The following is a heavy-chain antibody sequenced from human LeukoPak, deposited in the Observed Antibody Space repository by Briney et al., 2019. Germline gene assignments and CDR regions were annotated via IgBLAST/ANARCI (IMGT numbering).Heavy chain of an antibody. CDR1: GGSFSGYY. CDR2: INHSGST. V-gene: IGHV4-34*01. CDR3: ASARGVRELAVAGTEYDY. D-gene: IGHD6-19*01. Sequence: PSETLSLTCAVYGGSFSGYYWSWIRQPPGKGLEWIGEINHSGSTNYNPSLKSRVTISVDTSKNQFSLKLSSVTAAGTAVYYCASARGVRELAVAGTEYDYWGQGTLVTVSS. J-gene: IGHJ4*02.